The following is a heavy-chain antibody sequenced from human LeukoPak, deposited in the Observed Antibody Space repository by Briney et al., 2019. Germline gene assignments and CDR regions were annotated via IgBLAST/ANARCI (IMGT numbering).Heavy chain of an antibody. V-gene: IGHV3-53*01. CDR2: IYSGGST. CDR3: AFSSSPLPPPY. J-gene: IGHJ4*02. D-gene: IGHD6-6*01. CDR1: GFSVSSTY. Sequence: PGGSLRLSCAASGFSVSSTYMSWVRQAPGKGLEWVSVIYSGGSTYYADSVKGRFTISRDNSKNTLYLQMNSLRAEDTAVYYCAFSSSPLPPPYWGQGTLVTVSS.